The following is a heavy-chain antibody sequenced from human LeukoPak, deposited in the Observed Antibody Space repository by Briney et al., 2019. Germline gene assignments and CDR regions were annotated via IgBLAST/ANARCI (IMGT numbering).Heavy chain of an antibody. V-gene: IGHV3-74*01. D-gene: IGHD3-22*01. CDR3: ARAPSEIGGYYPEYFRH. J-gene: IGHJ1*01. CDR1: GFTFSTYW. CDR2: IKSDGST. Sequence: GGSLRLSCAASGFTFSTYWIHWVRQAPGKGLVWVSRIKSDGSTNYADSVKGRFTISRDNAKNTVSLQMNTLRPEDTGVYYCARAPSEIGGYYPEYFRHWGQGTLVTVS.